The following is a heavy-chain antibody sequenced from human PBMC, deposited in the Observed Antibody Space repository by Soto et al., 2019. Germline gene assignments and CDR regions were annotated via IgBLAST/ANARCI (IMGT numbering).Heavy chain of an antibody. CDR3: ARVSDFWSCPGLNWFDP. Sequence: QVQLVQSGAEVKKPGASVKVSCKASGYTFTSYGISWVRQAPGQGLEWMGWISAYNGNTNYAQKLQGRVTMTTDTSPCKAHMELRSLRSEDTAVYYCARVSDFWSCPGLNWFDPWGQGILVTFS. CDR2: ISAYNGNT. D-gene: IGHD3-3*01. CDR1: GYTFTSYG. J-gene: IGHJ5*02. V-gene: IGHV1-18*01.